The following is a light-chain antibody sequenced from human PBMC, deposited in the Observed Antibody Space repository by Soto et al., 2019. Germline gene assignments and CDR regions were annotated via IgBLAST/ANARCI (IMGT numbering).Light chain of an antibody. V-gene: IGKV3-20*01. J-gene: IGKJ1*01. CDR3: QQYGASPRT. CDR1: QTIVRTY. Sequence: EIVLTQSPGTLSLSPGETATLSCRASQTIVRTYLAWYQQKPGQAPRLLIFDISTRATGIPGRFSGSGSGTNFTLAITGLEPEDFAVYYCQQYGASPRTFGQGTKVESK. CDR2: DIS.